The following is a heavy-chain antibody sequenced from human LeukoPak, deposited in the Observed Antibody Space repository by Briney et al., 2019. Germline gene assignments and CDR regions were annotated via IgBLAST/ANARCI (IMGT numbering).Heavy chain of an antibody. CDR1: GGTFSSYA. Sequence: ASVKVSCKASGGTFSSYAISWVRQAPGQGLEWMGGIIPIFGTANYAQKFQGRVTITTDESTSTAYMELSSLRSEDTAVYYCARGLAAAGTYYYYYMDVWGKGTTVTVSS. V-gene: IGHV1-69*05. J-gene: IGHJ6*03. CDR2: IIPIFGTA. D-gene: IGHD6-13*01. CDR3: ARGLAAAGTYYYYYMDV.